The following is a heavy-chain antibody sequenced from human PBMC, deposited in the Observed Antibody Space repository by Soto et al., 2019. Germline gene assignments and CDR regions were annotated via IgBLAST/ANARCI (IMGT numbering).Heavy chain of an antibody. CDR2: ISDDGSNK. D-gene: IGHD6-19*01. Sequence: PGGSLRLSCAASGFTFSSYGMHWVRQAPGKGLEWVAVISDDGSNKYYADSVKGRFTISRDNSKNTLYLQMNSLRAEDTAVYYCASCDYSSGWWGRDYYYYGMDVWGQGTTVTVS. CDR1: GFTFSSYG. CDR3: ASCDYSSGWWGRDYYYYGMDV. V-gene: IGHV3-30*03. J-gene: IGHJ6*02.